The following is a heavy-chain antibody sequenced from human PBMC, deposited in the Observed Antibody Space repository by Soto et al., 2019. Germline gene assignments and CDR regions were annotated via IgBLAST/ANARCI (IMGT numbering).Heavy chain of an antibody. V-gene: IGHV3-21*01. CDR2: ISSSSSYI. Sequence: EVQLVESGGGLVKPGGSLRLSCAASGFTFSSYSMNWVRQAPGKGLEWVSSISSSSSYIYYADSVKGRFTISRDNAKNSLYLQMNSLRAEDTAVYYCARDGRYFDWSLTSAMGDWYFDLWGRGTLVTVSS. CDR1: GFTFSSYS. D-gene: IGHD3-9*01. J-gene: IGHJ2*01. CDR3: ARDGRYFDWSLTSAMGDWYFDL.